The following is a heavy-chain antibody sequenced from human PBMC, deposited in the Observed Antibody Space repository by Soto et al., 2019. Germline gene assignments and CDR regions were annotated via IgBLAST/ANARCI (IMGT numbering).Heavy chain of an antibody. CDR3: ANHPNWAIFRDY. CDR1: GFPFSSYA. Sequence: QPGGSLRLSCAASGFPFSSYAMSWVRPAPGKGLEWVSAISGSGGSTYYADSVKGRFTISRDNSKNTLYLQMNSLRAEDTAVYYCANHPNWAIFRDYWGQGTLVTVSS. D-gene: IGHD7-27*01. J-gene: IGHJ4*02. V-gene: IGHV3-23*01. CDR2: ISGSGGST.